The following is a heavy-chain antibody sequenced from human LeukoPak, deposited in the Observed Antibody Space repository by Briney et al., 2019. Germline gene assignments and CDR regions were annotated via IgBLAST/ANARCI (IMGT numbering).Heavy chain of an antibody. V-gene: IGHV3-48*03. Sequence: GGSLRLSCAASGFTFSSYEMNWVRQAPGKGLEWVSYISSSGSTIYYADSVKGRFTISRDNAKNSLYLQMNSLRAEDTAVYYCARVWKAYCGGDCWPYYYYYMDVWGRGTTVTISS. D-gene: IGHD2-21*02. J-gene: IGHJ6*03. CDR3: ARVWKAYCGGDCWPYYYYYMDV. CDR1: GFTFSSYE. CDR2: ISSSGSTI.